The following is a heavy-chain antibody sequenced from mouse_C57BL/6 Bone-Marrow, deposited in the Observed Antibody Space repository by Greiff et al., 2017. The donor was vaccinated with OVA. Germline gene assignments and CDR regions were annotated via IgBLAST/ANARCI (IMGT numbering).Heavy chain of an antibody. CDR3: ARHEDCYYASYFDY. Sequence: VQLQQSGPELVKPGASVKISCKASGYAFSSSWMNWVKQRPGKGLEWIGRIYPGDGDTTYNGKFKGKATLTADKSSSTAYMQHSSLTSEDSAVYFCARHEDCYYASYFDYWGQGTTLTVSS. CDR2: IYPGDGDT. V-gene: IGHV1-82*01. D-gene: IGHD2-3*01. CDR1: GYAFSSSW. J-gene: IGHJ2*01.